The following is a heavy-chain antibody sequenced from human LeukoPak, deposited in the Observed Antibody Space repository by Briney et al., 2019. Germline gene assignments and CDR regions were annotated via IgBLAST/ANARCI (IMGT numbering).Heavy chain of an antibody. CDR2: ISGSGDST. CDR1: GFTFSSYA. CDR3: AKPLVSDYYDSSDYWGY. J-gene: IGHJ4*02. V-gene: IGHV3-23*01. D-gene: IGHD3-22*01. Sequence: PGGSLRLSCAASGFTFSSYAMSWVRQAPGKGLEWVSAISGSGDSTYYSDSVKGRFTISRDNSKNTLYVQMNSLRAEDTAVYYCAKPLVSDYYDSSDYWGYWGQGTLVTVSS.